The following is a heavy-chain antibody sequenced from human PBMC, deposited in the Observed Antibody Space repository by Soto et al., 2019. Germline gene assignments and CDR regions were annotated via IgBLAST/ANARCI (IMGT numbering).Heavy chain of an antibody. Sequence: GGSLILSCAASGFTFSSYSMSWVRQAPGKGLEWVSAISGSGGSTYYADSVKGRFTISRDNSKNTLYLQMNSLRAEDTAVYYCAKVHYHPYYDYIWGSYRPPPFDYWGQGTLVTVSS. CDR1: GFTFSSYS. CDR2: ISGSGGST. V-gene: IGHV3-23*01. CDR3: AKVHYHPYYDYIWGSYRPPPFDY. D-gene: IGHD3-16*02. J-gene: IGHJ4*02.